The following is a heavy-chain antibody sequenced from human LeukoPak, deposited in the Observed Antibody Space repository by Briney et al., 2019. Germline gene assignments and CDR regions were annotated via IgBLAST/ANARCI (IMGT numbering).Heavy chain of an antibody. D-gene: IGHD6-19*01. V-gene: IGHV1-2*02. CDR2: INPNSGGT. CDR3: ARVVAVAVPYYYYYMDV. Sequence: EASVKVSCKASGYTFTGYYMHWVRQAPGQGLEWMGWINPNSGGTNYAQKFQGRVAMTRDTSISTAYMELSRLRSDDTAVYYCARVVAVAVPYYYYYMDVWGKGTTVTVSS. CDR1: GYTFTGYY. J-gene: IGHJ6*03.